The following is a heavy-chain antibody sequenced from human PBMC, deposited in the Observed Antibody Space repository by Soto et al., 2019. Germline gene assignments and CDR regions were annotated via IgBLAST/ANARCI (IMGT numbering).Heavy chain of an antibody. D-gene: IGHD3-3*01. CDR1: GFTFSSCA. CDR2: ISYDGSNK. J-gene: IGHJ4*02. Sequence: QVQLVESGGGVVQPGRSLRLSCAASGFTFSSCAMHWVRQAPGKGLEWVALISYDGSNKYYADSVKGRFTISRYNSKNTLSLQMNSLRAEATAVYYCARDKRDLRFLEWSYYFDYWGQGTLVTVSS. V-gene: IGHV3-30-3*01. CDR3: ARDKRDLRFLEWSYYFDY.